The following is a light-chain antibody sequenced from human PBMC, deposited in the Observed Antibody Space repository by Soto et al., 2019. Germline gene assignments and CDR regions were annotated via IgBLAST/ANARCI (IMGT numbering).Light chain of an antibody. V-gene: IGLV2-14*01. Sequence: QSVLTQPASVSGSPGQSITISCTGTSSDVGGYNYVSWYQQHPGKAPKLMIYDVSNRPSGVSNRFSGSKSGNTASLTISGLQAEDEADYYFSSYTSSSTLFGGGTKLTFL. J-gene: IGLJ2*01. CDR2: DVS. CDR3: SSYTSSSTL. CDR1: SSDVGGYNY.